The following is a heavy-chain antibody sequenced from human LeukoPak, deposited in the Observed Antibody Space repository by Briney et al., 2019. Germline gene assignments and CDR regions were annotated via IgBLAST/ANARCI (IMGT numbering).Heavy chain of an antibody. V-gene: IGHV3-23*01. CDR3: AKEDDFWSGPFFDY. J-gene: IGHJ4*02. CDR1: GFTFSTYA. D-gene: IGHD3-3*01. CDR2: ISGGGDIT. Sequence: GGSLRLSCAASGFTFSTYAMSWVRQTPGKGLEWVSVISGGGDITYYADSVKGRFTISRDNSKNTLYLQMNSLRAEDTAVYYCAKEDDFWSGPFFDYWGQGTLVTVSS.